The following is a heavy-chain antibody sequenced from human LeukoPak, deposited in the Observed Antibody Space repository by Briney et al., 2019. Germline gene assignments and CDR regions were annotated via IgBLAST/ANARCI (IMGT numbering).Heavy chain of an antibody. CDR1: EFTFSSYN. J-gene: IGHJ4*02. V-gene: IGHV3-21*01. Sequence: GGSLRLSCAAYEFTFSSYNINWVRQAPGKGLEWVSSISSSSRYIYYADSVKGRFTISRDNAEKSLYLQMDSLRAEDTAVYYCAREPFWSGYYANLHFDYWGQGTLVTVSS. CDR3: AREPFWSGYYANLHFDY. D-gene: IGHD3-3*01. CDR2: ISSSSRYI.